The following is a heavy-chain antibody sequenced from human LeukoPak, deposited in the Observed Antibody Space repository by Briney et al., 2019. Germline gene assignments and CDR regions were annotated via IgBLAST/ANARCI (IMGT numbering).Heavy chain of an antibody. CDR2: IIPIFGTT. V-gene: IGHV1-69*06. CDR3: ARVESSGYYYNAFDI. D-gene: IGHD3-22*01. J-gene: IGHJ3*02. CDR1: GGTFSNYV. Sequence: SVKVSCKASGGTFSNYVISWVRQAPGQGLEWMGGIIPIFGTTNYAQKFQGRVTINADKSTSTVYIELSSLRSEDTAVYYCARVESSGYYYNAFDIWGQGTMVTVSS.